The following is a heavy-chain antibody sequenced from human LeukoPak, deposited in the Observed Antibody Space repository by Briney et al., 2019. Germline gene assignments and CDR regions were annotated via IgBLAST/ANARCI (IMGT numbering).Heavy chain of an antibody. CDR1: GFTFSSYW. CDR3: ARAGYSSGWYEDY. Sequence: GGSLRLSCAASGFTFSSYWMHRVRQAPGKGLVWVSRINSGGSSTSYADSVKGRFTISRDNSKNTLYLQMNSLRAEDTAVYYCARAGYSSGWYEDYWGQGTLVTVSS. V-gene: IGHV3-74*01. CDR2: INSGGSST. D-gene: IGHD6-19*01. J-gene: IGHJ4*02.